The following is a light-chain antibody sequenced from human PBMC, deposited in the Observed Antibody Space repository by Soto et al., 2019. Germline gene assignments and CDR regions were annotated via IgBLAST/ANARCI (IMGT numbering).Light chain of an antibody. Sequence: QSALTQPASVSGSPGQSITISCTGTSSDVGGYNSVSWYEQHPVKAPKLMIYEVSNRPSWVSNRFSGSKSGNTASLPISGRQAEDEADCYCSSYTTSSTLLYVFGTGTKVTVL. CDR1: SSDVGGYNS. J-gene: IGLJ1*01. V-gene: IGLV2-14*01. CDR2: EVS. CDR3: SSYTTSSTLLYV.